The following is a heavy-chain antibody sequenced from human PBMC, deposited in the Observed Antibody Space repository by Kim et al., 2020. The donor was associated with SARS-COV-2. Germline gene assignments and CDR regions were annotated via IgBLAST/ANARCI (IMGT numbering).Heavy chain of an antibody. CDR1: GGSISSSSYY. J-gene: IGHJ4*02. V-gene: IGHV4-39*07. Sequence: SETLSLTCTVSGGSISSSSYYWGWIRQPPGKGLEWIGSIYYSGSTYYNPSLKSRVTISVDTSKNQFSLKLSSVTAADTAVYYCARDRSVMVRGFLDYWGQGTLVTVSS. D-gene: IGHD3-10*01. CDR2: IYYSGST. CDR3: ARDRSVMVRGFLDY.